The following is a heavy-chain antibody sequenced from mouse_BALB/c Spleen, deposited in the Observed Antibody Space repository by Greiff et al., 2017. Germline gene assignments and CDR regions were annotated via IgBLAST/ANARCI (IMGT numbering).Heavy chain of an antibody. Sequence: EVMLVESGGGLVKPGGSLKLSCAASGFTFSSYAMSWVRQTPEKRLEWVASISSGGSTYYPDSVKGRFTISRDNARNILYLQMSSLRSEDTAMYYCARGGDGYYPYFDYWGQGTTLTVSS. CDR1: GFTFSSYA. D-gene: IGHD2-3*01. V-gene: IGHV5-6-5*01. CDR2: ISSGGST. J-gene: IGHJ2*01. CDR3: ARGGDGYYPYFDY.